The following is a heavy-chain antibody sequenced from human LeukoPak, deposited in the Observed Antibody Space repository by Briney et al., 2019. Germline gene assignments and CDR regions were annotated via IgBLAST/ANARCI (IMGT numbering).Heavy chain of an antibody. J-gene: IGHJ4*02. V-gene: IGHV4-39*01. D-gene: IGHD6-19*01. CDR2: IYYSGST. CDR1: GGSISSSSYY. CDR3: ARHAYSSGWLPSMFDY. Sequence: SETLSLICTVSGGSISSSSYYWGWIRQPLGKGLEWIGSIYYSGSTYYNPSLKSRVTISVDTSKNQFSLKLSSVTAADTAVYYCARHAYSSGWLPSMFDYWGQGTLVTVSS.